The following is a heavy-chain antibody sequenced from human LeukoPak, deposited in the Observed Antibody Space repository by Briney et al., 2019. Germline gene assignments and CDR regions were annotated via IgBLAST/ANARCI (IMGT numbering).Heavy chain of an antibody. CDR1: GYTFTGYY. CDR3: ARASGSYWWFDS. Sequence: ASVKVSCRASGYTFTGYYLHWVRQAPGQGLEWMGCVNPNSGDTNYAQKFQGSVTMTRDTSISTVYMELSRLRSDDTAVYYCARASGSYWWFDSWGQGTLVTVSS. J-gene: IGHJ5*01. CDR2: VNPNSGDT. D-gene: IGHD1-26*01. V-gene: IGHV1-2*02.